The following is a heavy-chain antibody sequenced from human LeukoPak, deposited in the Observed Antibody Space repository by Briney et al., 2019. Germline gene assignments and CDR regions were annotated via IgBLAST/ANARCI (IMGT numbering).Heavy chain of an antibody. CDR2: MNPNSGNT. D-gene: IGHD2-21*02. Sequence: ASVKVSCKASGYTFTSYDINWVRQATGQGLEWMGWMNPNSGNTGYAQKFQGRVTMNRNTSISTAYMELSSLRSEDTAVYYCARGPYCGGDCYSPFWDYWGQGTLVTVSS. CDR1: GYTFTSYD. CDR3: ARGPYCGGDCYSPFWDY. V-gene: IGHV1-8*01. J-gene: IGHJ4*02.